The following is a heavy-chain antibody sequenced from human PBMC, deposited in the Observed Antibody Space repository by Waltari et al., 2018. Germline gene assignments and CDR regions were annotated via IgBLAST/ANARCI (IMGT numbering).Heavy chain of an antibody. CDR1: GFTVSTTY. CDR3: ARVTHSNPAYFDL. J-gene: IGHJ2*01. Sequence: EVQLVESGGGLVQPGGSLRLSCEASGFTVSTTYMSWVRQAPGKGLEWVSVFDSGGSAYYADSLKGRFTLSRDNSKNTVYLQMKSLRVEDTAVYYCARVTHSNPAYFDLWGRGTLVTVSS. V-gene: IGHV3-66*01. D-gene: IGHD4-4*01. CDR2: FDSGGSA.